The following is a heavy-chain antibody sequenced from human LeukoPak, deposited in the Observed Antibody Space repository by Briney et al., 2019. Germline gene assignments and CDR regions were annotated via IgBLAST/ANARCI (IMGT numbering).Heavy chain of an antibody. V-gene: IGHV4-4*07. CDR1: GGSISTYY. Sequence: SETLSLTCAVSGGSISTYYWSWIRQPAGKGLEWIGRIYTSGSTNYNPSLKSRVTMSVDTSKNQFSLNLRSVTAADTAVYYCARLPCGDSSSVVAFDIWRQGTMVTVSS. D-gene: IGHD2-21*02. CDR3: ARLPCGDSSSVVAFDI. J-gene: IGHJ3*02. CDR2: IYTSGST.